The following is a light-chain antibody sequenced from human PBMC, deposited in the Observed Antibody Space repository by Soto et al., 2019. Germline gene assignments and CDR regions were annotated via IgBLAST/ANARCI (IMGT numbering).Light chain of an antibody. CDR3: SSYTSINPLDVV. J-gene: IGLJ2*01. CDR1: SSDIGGHNF. V-gene: IGLV2-14*01. Sequence: QSALTQPASVSGSPGQSITISCTGTSSDIGGHNFVAWYQQYPGKAPKLMIYDVTTRPSGVSNRFSGSKSGNTASLTISGLHAEHEADYYCSSYTSINPLDVVFGRGPKVTVL. CDR2: DVT.